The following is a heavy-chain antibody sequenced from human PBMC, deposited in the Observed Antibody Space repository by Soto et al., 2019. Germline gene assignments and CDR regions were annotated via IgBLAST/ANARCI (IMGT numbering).Heavy chain of an antibody. CDR2: MSGSSSTT. J-gene: IGHJ4*02. Sequence: GGSLRLSCATSGLTFSNYAMSWVRQAPGGRLEWVSSMSGSSSTTYYADSVKGRFTISRDRSKNTRYLQMSSLRAEDKALNYCPINHVRELPRFIVFWCPEALQTV. CDR1: GLTFSNYA. D-gene: IGHD3-16*02. CDR3: PINHVRELPRFIVF. V-gene: IGHV3-23*01.